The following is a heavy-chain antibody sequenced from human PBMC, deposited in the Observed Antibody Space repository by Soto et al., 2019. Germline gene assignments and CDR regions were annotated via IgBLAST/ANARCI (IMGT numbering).Heavy chain of an antibody. CDR2: INEDGTKR. CDR3: TRWDGRCSGVSCFFDS. Sequence: EVQLVESGGGLVQSGGSLRLSCIASGFSLTQYWMSWVRQTPRKGLEWVAQINEDGTKRDYMESVEGRFTISRDNAKNSVSLEMNSLRADDTAVYFCTRWDGRCSGVSCFFDSWGQGTLVTVSS. V-gene: IGHV3-7*01. D-gene: IGHD2-15*01. J-gene: IGHJ4*02. CDR1: GFSLTQYW.